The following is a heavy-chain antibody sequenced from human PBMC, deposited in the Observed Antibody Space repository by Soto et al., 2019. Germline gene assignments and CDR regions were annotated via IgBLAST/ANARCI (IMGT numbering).Heavy chain of an antibody. V-gene: IGHV1-69*08. J-gene: IGHJ2*01. CDR2: IIPILGIA. CDR1: GGTFSSYT. D-gene: IGHD6-13*01. Sequence: QVQLVQSGAEVKKPGSSVKVSCKASGGTFSSYTISWVRQAPGQGLEWMGRIIPILGIANYAQKFQGRVTITADKSTRTAYMELSSLRSDDTAVYYCARDLGHSSCWYARYFDLWGRGTLVTVSS. CDR3: ARDLGHSSCWYARYFDL.